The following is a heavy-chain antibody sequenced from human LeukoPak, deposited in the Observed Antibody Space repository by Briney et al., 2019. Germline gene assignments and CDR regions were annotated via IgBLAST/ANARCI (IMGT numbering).Heavy chain of an antibody. CDR1: GYTFIDFY. CDR2: INPKNGGT. V-gene: IGHV1-2*02. CDR3: ATGGGSYGMDY. D-gene: IGHD1-26*01. Sequence: ASVKVSCKASGYTFIDFYMHWVRQAPGQGLEWMGWINPKNGGTNYAQKFQGRVTMTEDTSTDTAYMELSSLRSEDTAVYYCATGGGSYGMDYWGQGTLVTVSS. J-gene: IGHJ4*02.